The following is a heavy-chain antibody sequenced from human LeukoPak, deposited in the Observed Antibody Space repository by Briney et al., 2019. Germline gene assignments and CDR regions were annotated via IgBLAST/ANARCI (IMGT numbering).Heavy chain of an antibody. CDR2: ISDSGSAI. CDR1: GFIFRNYA. Sequence: GGSLRLSCVASGFIFRNYAMTWVRQAPGKGLEWVSSISDSGSAIYYIDSVRGRFTISRDNSKNTLYLQMNSLRAEDTAVYYCSGPGYGSPISNFDYWGQGTLVTVSS. D-gene: IGHD4-17*01. CDR3: SGPGYGSPISNFDY. V-gene: IGHV3-23*01. J-gene: IGHJ4*02.